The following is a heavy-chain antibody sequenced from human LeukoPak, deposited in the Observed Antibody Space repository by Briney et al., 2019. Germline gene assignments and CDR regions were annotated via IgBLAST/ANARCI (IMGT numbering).Heavy chain of an antibody. CDR2: FDPEDGDT. CDR3: ATGLEWLLYGFFDH. V-gene: IGHV1-24*01. Sequence: ASVKVSCKVSGGTVTELSMHWVRQAPGKGLEWMGGFDPEDGDTIYAQKFQGRVTMTEDTSTGTAYMELSSLRSEDTAVHYCATGLEWLLYGFFDHWGQGTLVTVSS. J-gene: IGHJ4*02. CDR1: GGTVTELS. D-gene: IGHD3-3*01.